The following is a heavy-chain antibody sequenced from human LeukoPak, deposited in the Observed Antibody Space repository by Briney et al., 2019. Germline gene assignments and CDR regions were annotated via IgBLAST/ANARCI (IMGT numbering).Heavy chain of an antibody. CDR3: AREEGPYYYYYGMDV. V-gene: IGHV3-30*03. Sequence: GRSLRLSCAASGFTFSSYGMHWVRQAPGKGLEWVAVISYDGSNKYYADSVKGRFTISRDNSKNTLYLQMNSLRAEDTAVYYCAREEGPYYYYYGMDVWGQGTTVAVSS. J-gene: IGHJ6*02. CDR1: GFTFSSYG. CDR2: ISYDGSNK.